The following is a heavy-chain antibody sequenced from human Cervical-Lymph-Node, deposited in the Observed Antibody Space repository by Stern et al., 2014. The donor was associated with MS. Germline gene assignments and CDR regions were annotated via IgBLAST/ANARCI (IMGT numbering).Heavy chain of an antibody. V-gene: IGHV3-9*01. J-gene: IGHJ6*02. CDR1: GFTFDDYA. Sequence: VQLVQSGGGLVQPGRSLRLSCAASGFTFDDYAMHWVRQAPGKGLEWVSGISWNSGSIGYADSVKGRFTISRDNAKNSLYLQMNSLRAEDTALYYCAKDQKRYYYYGMDVWGQGTTVTVSS. CDR2: ISWNSGSI. CDR3: AKDQKRYYYYGMDV.